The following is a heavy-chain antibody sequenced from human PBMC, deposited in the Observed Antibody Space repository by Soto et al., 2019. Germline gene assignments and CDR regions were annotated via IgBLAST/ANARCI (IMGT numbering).Heavy chain of an antibody. CDR3: ARGYSGFTNWFDS. CDR1: GYTFATYA. J-gene: IGHJ5*01. Sequence: ASVKVSCKASGYTFATYAVHWVRQAPGQGLEWMGWINAGNGNTKYSQQFQDRVTITRDTSASTAYMELSSLRSQDTAVYYCARGYSGFTNWFDSWGQGTLVTVSS. CDR2: INAGNGNT. V-gene: IGHV1-3*01. D-gene: IGHD5-12*01.